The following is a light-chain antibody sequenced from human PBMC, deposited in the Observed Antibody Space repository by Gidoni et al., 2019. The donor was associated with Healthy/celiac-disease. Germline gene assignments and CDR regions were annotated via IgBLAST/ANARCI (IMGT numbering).Light chain of an antibody. J-gene: IGLJ1*01. V-gene: IGLV3-21*04. CDR3: QVLDSSSDHYV. CDR1: KIGSKS. CDR2: YDS. Sequence: SYVLTQPPSVSVAPGKTARITCGGTKIGSKSVPCYQQKPGQAPVLVIYYDSDRPSGIPERFFGSNSGDTATLTISRVEAGDEADYYCQVLDSSSDHYVFGTGTKVTVL.